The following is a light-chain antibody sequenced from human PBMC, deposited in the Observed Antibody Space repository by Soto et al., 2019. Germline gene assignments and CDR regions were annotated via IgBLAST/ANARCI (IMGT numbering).Light chain of an antibody. V-gene: IGKV3-15*01. CDR3: QQHNNWPRT. CDR1: QSVSSN. Sequence: EIVMTQSPATLSVSPGERATLSCRASQSVSSNLAWFQQKPGQAPRLLIYDASTRATGIPARFSGSGSGTYFTLTISGLQSEDFAVYYCQQHNNWPRTFGQGTKVEIK. CDR2: DAS. J-gene: IGKJ1*01.